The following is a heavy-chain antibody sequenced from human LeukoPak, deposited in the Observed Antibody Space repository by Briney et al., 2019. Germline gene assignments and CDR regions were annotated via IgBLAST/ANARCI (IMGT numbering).Heavy chain of an antibody. V-gene: IGHV3-74*01. CDR1: GFTFSSYW. CDR2: INSDGSST. D-gene: IGHD4/OR15-4a*01. Sequence: GGSLRLSCAASGFTFSSYWMHWVRQAPGKGLVWVSRINSDGSSTSYADSVKGRSTISRDNAKNTLYLQMNSLRAEDTAVYYCARRAGAYSHPYDYWGQGTLVTVSS. J-gene: IGHJ4*02. CDR3: ARRAGAYSHPYDY.